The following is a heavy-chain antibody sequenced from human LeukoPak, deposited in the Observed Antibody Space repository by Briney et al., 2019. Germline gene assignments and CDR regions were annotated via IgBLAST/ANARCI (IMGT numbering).Heavy chain of an antibody. CDR1: GYTFTSYD. CDR2: MNPNSGNT. V-gene: IGHV1-8*01. J-gene: IGHJ6*02. Sequence: ASVKVSCKASGYTFTSYDINWVRQATGQGLEWMGWMNPNSGNTGYARRFQGRVTMTRNTAIGTAYMELSSLRSEGTAVYYCARSADDYGDSSYYYYGMDVWGQGTTVTVSS. D-gene: IGHD4-17*01. CDR3: ARSADDYGDSSYYYYGMDV.